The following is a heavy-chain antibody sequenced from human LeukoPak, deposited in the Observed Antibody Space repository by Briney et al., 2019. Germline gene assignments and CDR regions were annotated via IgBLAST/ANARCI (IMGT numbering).Heavy chain of an antibody. CDR1: GFTFSSYE. D-gene: IGHD4-17*01. CDR3: ASKERYGDSPDY. V-gene: IGHV3-48*03. Sequence: PGGSLRLSCAASGFTFSSYEMNWVRQAPGKGLEWVSYISSSCSTIYYADSVKGPFTISRDNAKNSLYLQMNSLRAEDTAVYYCASKERYGDSPDYWGQGTLVTVSS. CDR2: ISSSCSTI. J-gene: IGHJ4*02.